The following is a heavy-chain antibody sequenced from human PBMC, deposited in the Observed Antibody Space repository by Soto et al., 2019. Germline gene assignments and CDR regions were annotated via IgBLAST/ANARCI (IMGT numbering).Heavy chain of an antibody. Sequence: SETLSLTCAVSGGSISSGGYSWSWVRQPPGKGLEWIGYIYHSGSTYYNPSLKSRVTISVDTSKNQFSLTLSSVTAADTAVYYCARPLYSYGPMDVWGQGTTVTVSS. V-gene: IGHV4-30-2*01. J-gene: IGHJ6*02. CDR1: GGSISSGGYS. CDR2: IYHSGST. CDR3: ARPLYSYGPMDV. D-gene: IGHD5-18*01.